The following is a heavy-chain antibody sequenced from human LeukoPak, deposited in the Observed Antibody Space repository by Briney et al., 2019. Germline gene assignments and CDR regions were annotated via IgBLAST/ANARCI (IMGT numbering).Heavy chain of an antibody. D-gene: IGHD2/OR15-2a*01. Sequence: AETLSLTCTVSGGSLSSYYWNWLRQPPGKGLEWLGRISPSGSTKYNPSLKSRVSISGDTSKNQVSLRRTFLADEDTAGAADTGVYYCARLGIRFTWYFDLWGRGTLVTVSS. CDR2: ISPSGST. J-gene: IGHJ2*01. V-gene: IGHV4-4*08. CDR3: TGVYYCARLGIRFTWYFDL. CDR1: GGSLSSYY.